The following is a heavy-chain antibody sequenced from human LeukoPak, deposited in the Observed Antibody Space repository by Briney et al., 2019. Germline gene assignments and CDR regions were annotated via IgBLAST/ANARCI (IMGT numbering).Heavy chain of an antibody. CDR3: AKEQTSSGYFDY. D-gene: IGHD3-10*01. CDR1: GFTFSSYE. J-gene: IGHJ4*02. Sequence: GGSLRLSCVASGFTFSSYEMNWVRQAPGKGLEWVSYISSSGNSIFYADFVKGRFTISRDNAKNSLYLQMNSLRAEDTALYYCAKEQTSSGYFDYWGQGTLVTVSS. V-gene: IGHV3-48*03. CDR2: ISSSGNSI.